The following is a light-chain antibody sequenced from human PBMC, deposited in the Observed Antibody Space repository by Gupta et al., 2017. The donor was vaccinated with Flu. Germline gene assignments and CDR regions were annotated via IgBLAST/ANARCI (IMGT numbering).Light chain of an antibody. CDR1: QSISTN. J-gene: IGKJ4*01. Sequence: EIVMRQAPATLSVSPGERATLACRASQSISTNLAWYQQKPGQAPRLLIYDASTRATGIPARFSGSGSGAEFALTISKLQSEDFALYYCQKYKDWTQERTFGGGTKVEIK. CDR2: DAS. V-gene: IGKV3-15*01. CDR3: QKYKDWTQERT.